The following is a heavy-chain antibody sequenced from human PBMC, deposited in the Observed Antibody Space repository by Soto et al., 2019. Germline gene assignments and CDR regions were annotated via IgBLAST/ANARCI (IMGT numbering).Heavy chain of an antibody. CDR3: ARDLTIVPATHPRLENYGMDV. J-gene: IGHJ6*02. D-gene: IGHD2-2*01. V-gene: IGHV1-18*01. CDR2: ISPYNGHT. Sequence: QVQLVQSAAEVKKTGASVKVSCKASGYSLTSYGISWVRRAPGQGLEWMGWISPYNGHTQFVQRFQGRVSMTTDTSTKTAYMELRNLRSDDTAHYYCARDLTIVPATHPRLENYGMDVWGQGTTVSVSS. CDR1: GYSLTSYG.